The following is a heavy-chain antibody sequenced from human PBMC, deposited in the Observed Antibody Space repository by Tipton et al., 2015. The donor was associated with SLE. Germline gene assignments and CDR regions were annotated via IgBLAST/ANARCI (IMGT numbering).Heavy chain of an antibody. Sequence: LRLSCTVSGGSISSGGYYWSWIRQPAGKGLEWIGRIYTSGSTNYNPSLKSRVTMSVDTSKNQFSLKLSSVTAADTAVYYCARTPGGAFDTWGQGTMVTVPS. V-gene: IGHV4-61*02. D-gene: IGHD2-15*01. J-gene: IGHJ3*02. CDR3: ARTPGGAFDT. CDR1: GGSISSGGYY. CDR2: IYTSGST.